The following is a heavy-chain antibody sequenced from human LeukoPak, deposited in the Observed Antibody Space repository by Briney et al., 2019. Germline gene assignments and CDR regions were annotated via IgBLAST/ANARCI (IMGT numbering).Heavy chain of an antibody. D-gene: IGHD6-19*01. V-gene: IGHV3-48*03. J-gene: IGHJ4*02. CDR3: ARDPIAVAGSYAGLCDY. Sequence: SLRLSCAASGFTFSSYEMNWVRQAPGKGLEWVSYISSSGSTIYYADSVKGRFTISRDNDKNSLYLQMNSLRAEDTAVYYCARDPIAVAGSYAGLCDYWGQGTLVTVSS. CDR1: GFTFSSYE. CDR2: ISSSGSTI.